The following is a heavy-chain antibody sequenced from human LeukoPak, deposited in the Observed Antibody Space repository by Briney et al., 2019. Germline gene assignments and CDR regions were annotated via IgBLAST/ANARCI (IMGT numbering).Heavy chain of an antibody. V-gene: IGHV1-24*01. CDR1: RYTHSELL. CDR3: ATDPFSSSWFGPGDY. CDR2: FDPEDAEP. D-gene: IGHD6-13*01. J-gene: IGHJ4*02. Sequence: GALVKVSCKVSRYTHSELLMHGVRQAAGKGGEWMGSFDPEDAEPIHAQKFPGRVTMTEDTSTDTAYMELSSLRSEDTAVYYCATDPFSSSWFGPGDYWGQGTLVTVSS.